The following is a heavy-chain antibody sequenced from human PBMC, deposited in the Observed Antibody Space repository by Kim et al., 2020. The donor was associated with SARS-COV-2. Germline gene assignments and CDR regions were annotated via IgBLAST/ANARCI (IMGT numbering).Heavy chain of an antibody. CDR2: IQYGGTT. J-gene: IGHJ5*02. CDR3: PRRGPGVSCSLGYFDP. Sequence: SETLSLTCTVSGGSISRSDYSWGWIRQPPGKGLEWIGTIQYGGTTYYNPSLTSRVTISVDTSKNQFSLKLNSVTAADTVVYYCPRRGPGVSCSLGYFDPWGQGTLVTVSS. D-gene: IGHD3-16*01. CDR1: GGSISRSDYS. V-gene: IGHV4-39*01.